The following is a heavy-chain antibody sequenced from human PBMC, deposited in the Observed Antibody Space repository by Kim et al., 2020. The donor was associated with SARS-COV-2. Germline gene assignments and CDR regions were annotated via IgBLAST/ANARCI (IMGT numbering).Heavy chain of an antibody. V-gene: IGHV1-8*01. J-gene: IGHJ3*02. CDR3: ARGGNWNDGAFDI. Sequence: YAQKFQGRVTMTRNTSISTAYMELSSLRSEDTAVYYCARGGNWNDGAFDIWGQGTMVTVSS. D-gene: IGHD1-20*01.